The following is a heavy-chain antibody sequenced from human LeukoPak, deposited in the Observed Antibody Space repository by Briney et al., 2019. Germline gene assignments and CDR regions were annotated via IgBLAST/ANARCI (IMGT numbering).Heavy chain of an antibody. J-gene: IGHJ4*01. CDR2: IHSSGGS. CDR1: GASISNYY. D-gene: IGHD1-26*01. Sequence: SSETLSLTCTVSGASISNYYWSWIRQTPEKGLEWMGHIHSSGGSSYYPSLKSRLTLSIDTSRNQLSLRLPSVTAADTAVYFCASLGSYHDFWGQGALVTVSS. CDR3: ASLGSYHDF. V-gene: IGHV4-4*09.